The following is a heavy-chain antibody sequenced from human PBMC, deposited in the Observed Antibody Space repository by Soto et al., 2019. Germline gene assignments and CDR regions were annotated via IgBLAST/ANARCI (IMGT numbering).Heavy chain of an antibody. CDR1: GFTFSSYG. CDR2: ISYDGSIK. J-gene: IGHJ5*02. D-gene: IGHD6-13*01. V-gene: IGHV3-30*18. Sequence: GGSLRLSCAASGFTFSSYGMHWVRQAPGKGLEWVAVISYDGSIKYYADSVKGRFTISRDISKNTLYLQMNSLRSEDTAVYYCAKVWQQLHNWFDPWGQGTLVTVSS. CDR3: AKVWQQLHNWFDP.